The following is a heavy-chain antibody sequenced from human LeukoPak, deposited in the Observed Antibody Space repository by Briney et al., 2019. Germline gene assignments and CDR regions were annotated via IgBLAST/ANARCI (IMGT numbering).Heavy chain of an antibody. D-gene: IGHD2-15*01. CDR3: AKEVVVAATSDYYYYYMDV. CDR2: IKSKTDGGTT. CDR1: GFTFSNAW. J-gene: IGHJ6*03. Sequence: GGSLRLSCAASGFTFSNAWMSWVRQAPGKGLEWVGRIKSKTDGGTTDYAAPVKGRFTISRDDSKNTLYLQMNSLKTEDTAVYYCAKEVVVAATSDYYYYYMDVWGKGTTVTISS. V-gene: IGHV3-15*01.